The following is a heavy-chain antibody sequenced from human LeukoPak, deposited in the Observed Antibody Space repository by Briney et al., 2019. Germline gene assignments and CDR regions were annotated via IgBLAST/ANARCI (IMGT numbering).Heavy chain of an antibody. Sequence: SETLSLTCTVSGGSISSYYWSWIRQLPGKGLEWIGYIYYSGSTNYNPSLKSRVTISVDTSKNQFSLKLSSVTAADTAVYYCARDRYYYDSSGYSNWFDPWGQGTLVTVSS. D-gene: IGHD3-22*01. CDR2: IYYSGST. J-gene: IGHJ5*02. CDR1: GGSISSYY. CDR3: ARDRYYYDSSGYSNWFDP. V-gene: IGHV4-59*01.